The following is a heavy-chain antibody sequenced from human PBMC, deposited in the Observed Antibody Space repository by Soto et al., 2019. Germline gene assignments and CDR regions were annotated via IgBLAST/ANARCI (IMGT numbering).Heavy chain of an antibody. CDR3: ARDTLYYDILTGYYYYGMDV. CDR2: INPNSGGT. J-gene: IGHJ6*02. D-gene: IGHD3-9*01. V-gene: IGHV1-2*02. CDR1: GYTFTGPY. Sequence: ASVKVSCKASGYTFTGPYIYWVRQAPGQGLEWMGWINPNSGGTDFAQKFQGRVTITADESTSTAYMELSSLRSEDTAVYYCARDTLYYDILTGYYYYGMDVWGQGTTGTGS.